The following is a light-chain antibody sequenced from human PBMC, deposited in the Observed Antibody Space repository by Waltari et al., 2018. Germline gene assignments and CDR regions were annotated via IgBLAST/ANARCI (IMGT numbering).Light chain of an antibody. Sequence: AIQMTQSPSSLSASIGDRVTMTCRASQDISNDLGWYQQKPGKAPNLLIYSAFTLRTGVPSRFSGSRSGTDFTLTITGLQPEDLATYYCLQDYSFPWTFGLGTRVEI. CDR1: QDISND. CDR3: LQDYSFPWT. J-gene: IGKJ1*01. CDR2: SAF. V-gene: IGKV1-6*01.